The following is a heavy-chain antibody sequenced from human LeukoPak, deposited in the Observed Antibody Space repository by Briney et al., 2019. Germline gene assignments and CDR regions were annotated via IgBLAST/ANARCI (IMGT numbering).Heavy chain of an antibody. J-gene: IGHJ4*02. D-gene: IGHD1-26*01. CDR2: ISSSSTI. Sequence: GGSLRLSCAASGFTFSSYSMNWVRQAPGKGLEWVSYISSSSTIYYADSVKGRFTISRDNAKNSLYLQMNSLRAEDTAVYYCAKDHVHSGSYLGYWGQGTLVTVSS. CDR1: GFTFSSYS. V-gene: IGHV3-48*01. CDR3: AKDHVHSGSYLGY.